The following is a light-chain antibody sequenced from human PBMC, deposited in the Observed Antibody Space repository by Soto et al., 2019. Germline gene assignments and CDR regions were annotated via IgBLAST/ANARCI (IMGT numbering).Light chain of an antibody. Sequence: EIVMTQSPATLSVSPGERATLSCRASQSVSSNLAWYQQKPGQATRLLIYGASTRATGIPARFSGSVSGTEFTLPISSLQSEDFAVYYCQQYNNWLRATCGQGTKLEIK. CDR2: GAS. J-gene: IGKJ2*01. CDR1: QSVSSN. V-gene: IGKV3-15*01. CDR3: QQYNNWLRAT.